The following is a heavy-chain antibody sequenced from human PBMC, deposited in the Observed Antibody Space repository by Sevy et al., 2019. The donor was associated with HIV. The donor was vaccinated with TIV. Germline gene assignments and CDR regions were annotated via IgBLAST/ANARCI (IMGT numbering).Heavy chain of an antibody. V-gene: IGHV1-24*01. CDR3: AVTKDYYDSSGYPFDY. CDR1: GYTLTQFS. Sequence: ASVKVSYKVSGYTLTQFSMHWVRQAPGKGLEWMATFDPEDDETIYAQTLQGRVTMTEDTSTDTAYMELSSLRSDDTAVYYCAVTKDYYDSSGYPFDYWGQGSLVTVSS. J-gene: IGHJ4*02. CDR2: FDPEDDET. D-gene: IGHD3-22*01.